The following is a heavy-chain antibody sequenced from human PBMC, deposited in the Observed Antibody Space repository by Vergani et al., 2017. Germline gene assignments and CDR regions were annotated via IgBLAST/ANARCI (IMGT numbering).Heavy chain of an antibody. CDR2: ISGSSSYV. CDR3: ARGLWDCTHIRCSPPSY. CDR1: GFLFSTYP. J-gene: IGHJ4*02. D-gene: IGHD2-8*01. Sequence: VQLVESGGGVVQPGTSLRLSCTTSGFLFSTYPLHWVRQAPGKGLEWVASISGSSSYVFYRDSVEGRFTITRDNAKKSVYLQMNSLRAEDTAMYFCARGLWDCTHIRCSPPSYWGQGTQVTVSS. V-gene: IGHV3-21*02.